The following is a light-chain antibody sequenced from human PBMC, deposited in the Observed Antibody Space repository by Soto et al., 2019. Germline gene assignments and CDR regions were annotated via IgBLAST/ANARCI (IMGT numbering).Light chain of an antibody. J-gene: IGKJ1*01. CDR3: QQYNKRPGT. CDR2: GAS. CDR1: QSVSSD. Sequence: EIVMTQSPAALSVSPGERVTLSCRASQSVSSDLAWYQQKPGQGPRLLIYGASARATGISARFSGSGSGTEFTLTISSLQSEDFAVYYCQQYNKRPGTFGQGTKVDI. V-gene: IGKV3-15*01.